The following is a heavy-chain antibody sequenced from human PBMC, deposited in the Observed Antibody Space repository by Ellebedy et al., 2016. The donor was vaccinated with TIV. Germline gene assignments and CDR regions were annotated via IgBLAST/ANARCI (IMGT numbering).Heavy chain of an antibody. CDR3: ARDKEYCTSTTCYYYGLDV. V-gene: IGHV1-2*04. D-gene: IGHD2-2*01. CDR2: INPNSGGT. J-gene: IGHJ6*02. CDR1: GYTFTAYY. Sequence: AASVKVSCKASGYTFTAYYIHWVRQAPGQGLEWMGWINPNSGGTNNARKFQGWVTMTTDTSTTTAYMELRSLTSDDTAVYYCARDKEYCTSTTCYYYGLDVWGQGTTVTVSS.